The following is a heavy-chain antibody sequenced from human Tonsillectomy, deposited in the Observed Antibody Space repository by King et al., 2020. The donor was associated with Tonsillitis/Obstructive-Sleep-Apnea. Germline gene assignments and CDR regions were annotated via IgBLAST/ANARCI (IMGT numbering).Heavy chain of an antibody. Sequence: QLQESGPGLVKPSQTLSLTCTVSGDSISNGVNSWSWIRQHPGKGLEWIGYIYYSGSTNYNPSLKSRVIMSVDTSKNQFSLKLSSMTAADTAFYYCARDVSGGGGFDPWGQGTLVTVSS. CDR2: IYYSGST. V-gene: IGHV4-31*03. D-gene: IGHD6-25*01. CDR3: ARDVSGGGGFDP. J-gene: IGHJ5*02. CDR1: GDSISNGVNS.